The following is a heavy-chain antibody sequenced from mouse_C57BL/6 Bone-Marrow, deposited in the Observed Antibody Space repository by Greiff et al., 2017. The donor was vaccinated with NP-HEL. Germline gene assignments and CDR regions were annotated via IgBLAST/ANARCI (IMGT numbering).Heavy chain of an antibody. J-gene: IGHJ2*01. V-gene: IGHV1-81*01. CDR2: IYPRSGNT. D-gene: IGHD1-1*01. CDR1: GYTFTSYG. CDR3: ARLVYYYGNRFFDY. Sequence: VQLQQSGAELARPGASVKLSCKASGYTFTSYGISWVKQRTGQGLEWIGEIYPRSGNTYYNEKFKGKATLTADKSSSTAYMELRSLTSEDSAVYFCARLVYYYGNRFFDYWGQGTTLTVSS.